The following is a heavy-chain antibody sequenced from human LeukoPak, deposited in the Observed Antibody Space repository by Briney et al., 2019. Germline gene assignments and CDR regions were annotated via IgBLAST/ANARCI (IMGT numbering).Heavy chain of an antibody. J-gene: IGHJ6*02. CDR2: IYHSGST. CDR3: ARDSYGSGMDV. V-gene: IGHV4-30-2*01. Sequence: SSQTLSLTCAVSGGSISSGGYSWSWIRQPPGKGLEWIGYIYHSGSTYYNPSLKSRVTISVDRSKNQFFLKLSSVTAADTAVYYCARDSYGSGMDVWGQGTTVTVSS. CDR1: GGSISSGGYS. D-gene: IGHD5-18*01.